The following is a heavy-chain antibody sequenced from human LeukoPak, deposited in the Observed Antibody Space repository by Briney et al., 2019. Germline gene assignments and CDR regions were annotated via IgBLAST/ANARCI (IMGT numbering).Heavy chain of an antibody. D-gene: IGHD2-15*01. J-gene: IGHJ4*02. CDR1: GASFSSYY. V-gene: IGHV4-34*01. CDR3: ARGSTPEHFDF. Sequence: SETLSLTCAVYGASFSSYYWSWLRQPPGKGLEWFGEINNSGSTNYNPSLMSRVTMSVDTSKNQFSLKLNSVTAADTAVYYCARGSTPEHFDFWGQGTLVTVSS. CDR2: INNSGST.